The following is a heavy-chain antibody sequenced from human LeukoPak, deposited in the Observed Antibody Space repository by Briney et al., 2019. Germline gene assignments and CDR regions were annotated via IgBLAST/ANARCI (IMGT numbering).Heavy chain of an antibody. CDR2: IYYSGST. CDR1: GGSIRTHY. D-gene: IGHD1-26*01. Sequence: SETLSLTCTVSGGSIRTHYWGWIRQPPGKGLEWIGYIYYSGSTNYNPSLKSRVTISVDTSKNQFSLKLSSVTAADTAVYYCARGGGSYYSPDYWGQGTLVTVSS. J-gene: IGHJ4*02. CDR3: ARGGGSYYSPDY. V-gene: IGHV4-59*11.